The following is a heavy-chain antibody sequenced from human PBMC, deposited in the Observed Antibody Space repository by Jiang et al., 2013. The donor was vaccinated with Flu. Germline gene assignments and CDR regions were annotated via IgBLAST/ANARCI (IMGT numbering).Heavy chain of an antibody. CDR3: ARVGSGLRSGSYYPWFDP. J-gene: IGHJ5*02. D-gene: IGHD1-26*01. CDR2: INPNSGGT. Sequence: KVSCKASGYTFTGYYMHWVRQAPGQGLEWMGWINPNSGGTNYAQKFQGRVTMTRDTSISTAYMELSRLRSDDTAVYYCARVGSGLRSGSYYPWFDPWGQGTLVTVSS. V-gene: IGHV1-2*02. CDR1: GYTFTGYY.